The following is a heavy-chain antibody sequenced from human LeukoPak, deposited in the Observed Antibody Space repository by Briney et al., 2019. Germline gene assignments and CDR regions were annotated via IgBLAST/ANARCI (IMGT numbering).Heavy chain of an antibody. CDR2: INHSGST. Sequence: PSETLSLTCTVSGGSISSSSYYWGWIRQPPGKGLEWIGEINHSGSTNYNPSLKSRVTISVDTSKNQFSLKLSSVTAADTAVYYCARHQGIWGSYSFDYWGQGTLVTVSS. D-gene: IGHD3-16*01. J-gene: IGHJ4*02. CDR3: ARHQGIWGSYSFDY. V-gene: IGHV4-39*01. CDR1: GGSISSSSYY.